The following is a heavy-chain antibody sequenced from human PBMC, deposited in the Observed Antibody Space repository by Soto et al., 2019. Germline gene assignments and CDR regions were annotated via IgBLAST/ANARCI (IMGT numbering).Heavy chain of an antibody. CDR2: ISGSGGSK. CDR3: AKKGFLEWLPTHRPFDY. D-gene: IGHD3-3*01. J-gene: IGHJ4*02. V-gene: IGHV3-23*01. Sequence: GGSLRLSCAASGFTFSSYAMSWVRQAPGKGLEWVSAISGSGGSKYYADSVKGRFTISTDNSKNTLYLQMNSLRAEDTAVYYCAKKGFLEWLPTHRPFDYWGQGTLVTVSS. CDR1: GFTFSSYA.